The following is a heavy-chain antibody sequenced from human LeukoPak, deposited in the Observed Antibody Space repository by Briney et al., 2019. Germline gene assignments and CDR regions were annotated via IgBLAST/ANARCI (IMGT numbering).Heavy chain of an antibody. CDR3: ARGGFYCGGDCYVDY. CDR1: GGSFSPYY. V-gene: IGHV4-34*01. J-gene: IGHJ4*02. D-gene: IGHD2-21*02. CDR2: INHSGST. Sequence: SETLSLTCAVYGGSFSPYYWSWIRQPPGKGLEWMGEINHSGSTNYNPSLKRRVNISVDTSKNQFSLRLSSVTAADTAVYYCARGGFYCGGDCYVDYWGQGALVTVSS.